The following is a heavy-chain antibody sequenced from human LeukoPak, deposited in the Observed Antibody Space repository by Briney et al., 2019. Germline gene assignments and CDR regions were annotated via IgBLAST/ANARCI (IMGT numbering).Heavy chain of an antibody. J-gene: IGHJ4*02. CDR2: IYYSGRT. D-gene: IGHD2-8*01. Sequence: PSETLSLTCTVSGGSFSSSSYYWGWIRQPPGKGLEWIGYIYYSGRTNYNPSLKSRVTISVDTSKNQFSLKLSSVTAADTAGYSCARNGPPWGGGSFDYWGQGTLVTVSS. CDR3: ARNGPPWGGGSFDY. V-gene: IGHV4-61*05. CDR1: GGSFSSSSYY.